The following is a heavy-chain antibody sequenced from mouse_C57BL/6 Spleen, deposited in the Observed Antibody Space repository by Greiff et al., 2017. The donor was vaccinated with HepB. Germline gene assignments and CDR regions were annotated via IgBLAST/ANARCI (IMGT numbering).Heavy chain of an antibody. D-gene: IGHD2-5*01. Sequence: VQLQQPGAELVKPGASVKLSCKASGYTFTSYWMQWVKQRPGQGLEWIGEIDPSDSYTNYNQKFKGKATLTVDTYSSTAYMQLSSRTSEDSAVYYCARGIDINYPMLVDYWGQGTSVTVSS. CDR2: IDPSDSYT. J-gene: IGHJ4*01. CDR1: GYTFTSYW. CDR3: ARGIDINYPMLVDY. V-gene: IGHV1-50*01.